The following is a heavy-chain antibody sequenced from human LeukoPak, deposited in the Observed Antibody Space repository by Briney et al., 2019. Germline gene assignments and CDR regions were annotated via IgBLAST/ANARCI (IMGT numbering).Heavy chain of an antibody. CDR1: GFTFSSYS. D-gene: IGHD3-10*01. V-gene: IGHV3-48*01. CDR3: ASLVVRGVYYMDV. CDR2: ISSSSSTI. Sequence: GGSLRLSCAASGFTFSSYSMNWVRQVPGKGLEWVSYISSSSSTIYYADSVKGRFTISRDNAKNSLYLQMNSLRAEDTAVYYCASLVVRGVYYMDVWGKGTTVTVSS. J-gene: IGHJ6*03.